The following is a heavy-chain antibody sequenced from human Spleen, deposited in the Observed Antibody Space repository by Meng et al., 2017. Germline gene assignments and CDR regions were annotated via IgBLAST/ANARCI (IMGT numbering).Heavy chain of an antibody. CDR2: ISGSGGST. CDR3: ARDAAPLWFGELGAAFDI. CDR1: GFTFSSYA. V-gene: IGHV3-23*01. D-gene: IGHD3-10*01. Sequence: GGSLRLSCAASGFTFSSYAMSWVRQAPGKGLEWVSAISGSGGSTYYADSVKGRFTISRDNSKNTLYLQMNSLRAEDTAVYYCARDAAPLWFGELGAAFDIWGQGTMVTVSS. J-gene: IGHJ3*02.